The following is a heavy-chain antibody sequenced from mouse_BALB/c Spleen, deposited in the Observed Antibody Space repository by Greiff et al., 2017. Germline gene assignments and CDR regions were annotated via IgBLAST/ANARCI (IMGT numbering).Heavy chain of an antibody. V-gene: IGHV3-6*02. CDR3: ARGYYGSSYDY. J-gene: IGHJ3*01. D-gene: IGHD1-1*01. Sequence: EVKLMESGPGLVKPSQSLSLTCSVTGYSITSGYYWNWIRQFPGNKLEWMGYISYDGSNNYNPSLKNRISITRDTSKNQFFLKLNSVTTEDTATYYCARGYYGSSYDYWGQGTLVTVSA. CDR1: GYSITSGYY. CDR2: ISYDGSN.